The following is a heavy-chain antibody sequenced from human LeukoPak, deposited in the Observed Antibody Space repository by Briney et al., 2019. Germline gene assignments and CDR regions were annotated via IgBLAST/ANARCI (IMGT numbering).Heavy chain of an antibody. CDR1: GYTFTSYG. J-gene: IGHJ4*02. Sequence: GASVKVSCKASGYTFTSYGFNWVRQATGQRPEWMGWMSPNSGDTGYAQKFQDRVTMTRNTSISTAYMELSRLRSDDTAVYYCARGPPNWGYDYWGPGTLVTVSS. CDR3: ARGPPNWGYDY. D-gene: IGHD7-27*01. CDR2: MSPNSGDT. V-gene: IGHV1-8*01.